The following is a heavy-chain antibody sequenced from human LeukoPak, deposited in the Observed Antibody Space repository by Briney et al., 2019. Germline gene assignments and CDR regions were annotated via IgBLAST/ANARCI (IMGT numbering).Heavy chain of an antibody. J-gene: IGHJ4*02. V-gene: IGHV4-34*01. CDR2: INHSGST. CDR3: ARGGQAARPTDY. Sequence: SETLSLTSAVYGGSFSGYYWSWIRQPPGKGLEWIGEINHSGSTIYNPSLKSRVTISVDTSQNQFSLKLSSVTATDTAVYYCARGGQAARPTDYWGQGALVTVPS. CDR1: GGSFSGYY. D-gene: IGHD6-6*01.